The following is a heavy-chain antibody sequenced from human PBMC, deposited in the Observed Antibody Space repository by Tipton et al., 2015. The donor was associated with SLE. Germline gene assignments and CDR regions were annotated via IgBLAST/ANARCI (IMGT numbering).Heavy chain of an antibody. Sequence: SLRLSCAASGFTFSSYSMNWVRQAPGKGLEWVSSISSSSSCIYYADSVKGRFTISRDNAKNSLYLQMNSLRAEDTAVYYCARDQPDDRFDYWGQGTLVTVSS. V-gene: IGHV3-21*01. CDR1: GFTFSSYS. D-gene: IGHD1-1*01. CDR3: ARDQPDDRFDY. CDR2: ISSSSSCI. J-gene: IGHJ4*02.